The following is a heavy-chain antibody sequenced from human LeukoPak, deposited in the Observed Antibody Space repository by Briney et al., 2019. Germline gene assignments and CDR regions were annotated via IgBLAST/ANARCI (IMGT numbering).Heavy chain of an antibody. CDR1: GFTFSTYS. V-gene: IGHV3-48*01. D-gene: IGHD3-10*01. CDR3: ARGGKKYYYAVFGFQH. Sequence: GGSLRLSCAASGFTFSTYSMNWVRQAPGKGLEWVSYISSSSSTIYYADSVKGRFTISRDNAKNSLYLQMNSLRAEDTAVYYCARGGKKYYYAVFGFQHWGQGTLVTVSS. CDR2: ISSSSSTI. J-gene: IGHJ1*01.